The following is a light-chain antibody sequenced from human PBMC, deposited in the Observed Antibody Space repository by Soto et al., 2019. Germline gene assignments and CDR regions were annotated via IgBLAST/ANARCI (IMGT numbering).Light chain of an antibody. CDR1: SSDVGSYNL. J-gene: IGLJ1*01. Sequence: QSALTQPASVSGSPGQSITISCTGTSSDVGSYNLVSWYQQHPGKAPKLMIYEVSKRPSGVSNRFSGSKSGNTASLTISGIQAEDEADYYCCSYAGSRKVFGTGTKLTVL. V-gene: IGLV2-23*02. CDR2: EVS. CDR3: CSYAGSRKV.